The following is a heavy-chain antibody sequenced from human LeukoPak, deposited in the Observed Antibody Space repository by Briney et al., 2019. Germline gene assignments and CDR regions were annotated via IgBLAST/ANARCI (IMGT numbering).Heavy chain of an antibody. J-gene: IGHJ5*02. Sequence: SVKVSCKASGGTFSSYAISWVRQAPGQGLEWMGRIIPILGIANYAQKFQGRVTITADKSTSTAYMELSSLRSEDTAVYYCARGGYYDSSGYYRSRWFDPWSQGTLVTVSS. CDR1: GGTFSSYA. CDR3: ARGGYYDSSGYYRSRWFDP. CDR2: IIPILGIA. V-gene: IGHV1-69*04. D-gene: IGHD3-22*01.